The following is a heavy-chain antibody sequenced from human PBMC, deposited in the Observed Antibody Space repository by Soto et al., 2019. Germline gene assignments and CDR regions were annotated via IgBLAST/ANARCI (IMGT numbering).Heavy chain of an antibody. Sequence: SETLSLTCTVSGCSISIGGYYWSWILQHQRKGLEWIGYIYYSGSTYYNPSLKSRVTISVDTSKNQFSLKLSSVTAADTAVYYCARGPPRITIFGVATHNYGMDVWGQGTTVTVSS. V-gene: IGHV4-31*03. D-gene: IGHD3-3*01. CDR2: IYYSGST. CDR3: ARGPPRITIFGVATHNYGMDV. J-gene: IGHJ6*02. CDR1: GCSISIGGYY.